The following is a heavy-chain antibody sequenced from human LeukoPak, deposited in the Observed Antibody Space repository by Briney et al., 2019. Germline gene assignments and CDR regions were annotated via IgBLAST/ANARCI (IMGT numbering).Heavy chain of an antibody. CDR1: GGTFSSYA. D-gene: IGHD3-22*01. CDR2: IIPIFGTA. J-gene: IGHJ4*02. CDR3: ARAVYYDSSGYLY. Sequence: SVKVSCKASGGTFSSYAISWVRQAPGQGLEWMRRIIPIFGTANYAQKFQGRVTITTDESTSTAYMELSSLRSEDTAVYYCARAVYYDSSGYLYWGQGTLVTVSS. V-gene: IGHV1-69*05.